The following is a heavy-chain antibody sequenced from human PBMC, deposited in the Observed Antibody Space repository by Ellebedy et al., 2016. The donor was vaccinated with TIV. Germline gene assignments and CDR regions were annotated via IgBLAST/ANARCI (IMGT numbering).Heavy chain of an antibody. V-gene: IGHV5-51*01. CDR2: LYPHDSDT. CDR1: GFTFTPHW. CDR3: FRNLNWFDP. J-gene: IGHJ5*02. Sequence: PGGSLRLSCKGFGFTFTPHWIGLVRQKPGEGLDFFSHLYPHDSDTKYSPSFEGQVIMSADKSISTVYLQWNSLKDSDSGIYYCFRNLNWFDPWGQGNPVIVS.